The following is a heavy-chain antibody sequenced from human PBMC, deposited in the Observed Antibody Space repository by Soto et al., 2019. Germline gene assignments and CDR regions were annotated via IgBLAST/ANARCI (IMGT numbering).Heavy chain of an antibody. Sequence: PGGTLRLSCPASGFTFSSYAMSWVRPAPEKGLEWVTAISCGGCRKYYADSVKGRFTISRDNSKNTLYLQMNSLRAEDTAVYYCAKDLQGITMVRGVIIPQTYHYYGMDVWGQGTTVTVSS. CDR3: AKDLQGITMVRGVIIPQTYHYYGMDV. CDR1: GFTFSSYA. D-gene: IGHD3-10*01. J-gene: IGHJ6*02. V-gene: IGHV3-23*01. CDR2: ISCGGCRK.